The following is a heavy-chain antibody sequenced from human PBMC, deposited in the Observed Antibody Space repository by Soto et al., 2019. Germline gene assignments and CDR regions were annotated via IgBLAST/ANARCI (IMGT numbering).Heavy chain of an antibody. V-gene: IGHV1-18*01. Sequence: ASVKVSCKASGYTFTTYGISWVRQAPGQGLEWMGWITAYNGNTNYAQKFQGRVTMTTDTSTSTAYMELRSLRSDDTAVYYCARSPAELPLSLDYWGQGTLVTGSS. D-gene: IGHD3-16*02. CDR3: ARSPAELPLSLDY. CDR1: GYTFTTYG. CDR2: ITAYNGNT. J-gene: IGHJ4*02.